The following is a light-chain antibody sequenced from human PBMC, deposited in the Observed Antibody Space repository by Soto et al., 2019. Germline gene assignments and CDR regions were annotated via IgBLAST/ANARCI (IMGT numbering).Light chain of an antibody. CDR3: QQYNSWPLT. V-gene: IGKV3-15*01. CDR2: GAS. J-gene: IGKJ4*01. Sequence: EILMTQSQATLTVSPGERATPSSRASQSVTSNLAWYQQKRGQAPRLLIYGASTRATGIPARFSGSGFGTEFTLTISSLQSEDFAVYYCQQYNSWPLTFGGGTKVEIK. CDR1: QSVTSN.